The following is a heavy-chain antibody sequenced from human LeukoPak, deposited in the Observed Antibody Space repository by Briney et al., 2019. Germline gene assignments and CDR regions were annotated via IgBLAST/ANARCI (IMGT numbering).Heavy chain of an antibody. V-gene: IGHV3-53*01. CDR2: IYSGGNT. D-gene: IGHD4-17*01. J-gene: IGHJ4*02. Sequence: GGSLRLSCAASGFTVSSNYMSWVRQAPGKGLEWVSVIYSGGNTYYADAVKGRFTTSRDNSKNTLYLQMNSLRAEDTAVYYCARGRRDYGDYPYWGQGTLVTVSS. CDR1: GFTVSSNY. CDR3: ARGRRDYGDYPY.